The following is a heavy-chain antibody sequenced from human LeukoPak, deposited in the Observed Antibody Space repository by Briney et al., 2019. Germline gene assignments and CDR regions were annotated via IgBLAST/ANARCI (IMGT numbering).Heavy chain of an antibody. D-gene: IGHD6-13*01. V-gene: IGHV2-5*01. J-gene: IGHJ4*02. Sequence: SGPTLVKPTQTLTLTCTFSGFSLSTRGVGVGWIRQPPGKALEWLALIYWNDDKRYSPSLKSRLTITKDTSKNQVVLTMTNMDPVDTATYYCAHPGYSSSWDYYFDYWGQGTLVTVSS. CDR2: IYWNDDK. CDR1: GFSLSTRGVG. CDR3: AHPGYSSSWDYYFDY.